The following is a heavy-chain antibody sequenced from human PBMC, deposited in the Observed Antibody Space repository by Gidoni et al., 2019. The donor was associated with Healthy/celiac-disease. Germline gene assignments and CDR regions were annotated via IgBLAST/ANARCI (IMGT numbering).Heavy chain of an antibody. V-gene: IGHV3-23*01. CDR3: NGGRWYYYYGMDV. J-gene: IGHJ6*02. D-gene: IGHD3-16*01. CDR1: GLTFSSYA. Sequence: EVQLLESGGGLVQPGGSLRLSCAASGLTFSSYAMSWVRQAPGKGLEWVSAISGSGGSTYYADSVKGRFTISRDNSKNTLYLQMNSLRAEDTAVYYCNGGRWYYYYGMDVWGQGTTVTVSS. CDR2: ISGSGGST.